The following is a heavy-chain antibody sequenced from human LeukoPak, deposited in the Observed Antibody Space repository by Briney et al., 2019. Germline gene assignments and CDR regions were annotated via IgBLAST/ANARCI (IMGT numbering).Heavy chain of an antibody. Sequence: VGCLRLSSAVSGFTLRDYSMNSGRPGPRKGLEWVSSISIRSAYIYYAHSVKGRFTISRDNAKNSVYLQMTSLRVEDTATYDCARGSSTSFDTTGYWGQGTPVTVSS. CDR3: ARGSSTSFDTTGY. CDR2: ISIRSAYI. J-gene: IGHJ4*02. V-gene: IGHV3-21*01. CDR1: GFTLRDYS. D-gene: IGHD2/OR15-2a*01.